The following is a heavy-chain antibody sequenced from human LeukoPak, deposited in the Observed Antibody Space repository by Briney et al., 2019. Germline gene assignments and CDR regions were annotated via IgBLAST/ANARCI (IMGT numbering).Heavy chain of an antibody. Sequence: GGSLRLSCAASGFTFSSYWMSWVRQAPGKGLEWVANIKQDGSEKYYVDSVKGRFTISRDNAKNSLYLQMNSLRAEDTAVYYCARENGCSSTSCYDRYWGQGTLVTVSS. J-gene: IGHJ4*02. D-gene: IGHD2-2*01. CDR3: ARENGCSSTSCYDRY. CDR1: GFTFSSYW. CDR2: IKQDGSEK. V-gene: IGHV3-7*01.